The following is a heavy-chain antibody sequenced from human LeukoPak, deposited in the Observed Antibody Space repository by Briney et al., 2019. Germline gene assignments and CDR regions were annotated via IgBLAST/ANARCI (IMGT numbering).Heavy chain of an antibody. CDR2: IYYSGST. J-gene: IGHJ4*02. Sequence: SETLTLTCTVSGGSISSYYWSWIRQPPGKGLEWIGYIYYSGSTNYNPSLKSRLTISVDTSKNQFSLKLSSVTAADTAVYYCARDVAGSHWGQGTLVTVSS. CDR1: GGSISSYY. D-gene: IGHD6-13*01. V-gene: IGHV4-59*01. CDR3: ARDVAGSH.